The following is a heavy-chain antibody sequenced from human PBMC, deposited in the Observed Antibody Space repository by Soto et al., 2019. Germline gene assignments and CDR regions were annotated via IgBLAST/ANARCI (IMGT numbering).Heavy chain of an antibody. CDR3: ASRPLYCSSTSCYPGYYYYMDV. V-gene: IGHV4-4*02. J-gene: IGHJ6*03. Sequence: GTLSLTCAVSSGSISSSNWWSWVRQPPGKGLEWIGEIYHSGSTNYNPSLKSRVTISVDKSKNQFSLKLSSVTAADTAVYYCASRPLYCSSTSCYPGYYYYMDVWGKGTTVTV. CDR2: IYHSGST. D-gene: IGHD2-2*01. CDR1: SGSISSSNW.